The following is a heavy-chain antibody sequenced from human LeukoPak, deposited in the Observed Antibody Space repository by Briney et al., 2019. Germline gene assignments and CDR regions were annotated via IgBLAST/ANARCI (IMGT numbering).Heavy chain of an antibody. CDR1: GDSIRNYH. V-gene: IGHV4-59*08. Sequence: SETLSLTCSVAGDSIRNYHWTWIRQSPGRGLEWIGYVYYDGSTNYNPSLKSRATISVDMSNKQFSLKLTSVTAADTPIYYCATYTRHCSGGTCYSIDYWGQGTLVTVSS. CDR2: VYYDGST. J-gene: IGHJ4*02. D-gene: IGHD2-15*01. CDR3: ATYTRHCSGGTCYSIDY.